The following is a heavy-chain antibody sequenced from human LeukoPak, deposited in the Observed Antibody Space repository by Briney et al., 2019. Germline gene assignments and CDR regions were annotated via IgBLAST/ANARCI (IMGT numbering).Heavy chain of an antibody. D-gene: IGHD6-13*01. CDR1: GGSISSYY. CDR3: ARDKTAIAADYYYYHYYMDV. V-gene: IGHV4-4*07. J-gene: IGHJ6*03. CDR2: IDTSGST. Sequence: SETLSLTCTVSGGSISSYYWSWIRQPAGKGLEWIGRIDTSGSTNYNPSLKSRVTISLDTSKNQFSLNLSSVTAADTAVYYCARDKTAIAADYYYYHYYMDVWGKGTTVTISS.